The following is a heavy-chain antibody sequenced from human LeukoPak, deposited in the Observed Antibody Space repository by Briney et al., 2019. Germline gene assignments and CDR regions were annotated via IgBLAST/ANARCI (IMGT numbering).Heavy chain of an antibody. Sequence: WASVKVSCKASGHTFTSYYMHWVRQAPGQGLEWMGIISPSGGSTSYAQKFQGRVTMTRDTSTSTVYMELSSLRSEDTAVYYCARTDSSGYYYFDYWGQRTLVTVSS. CDR1: GHTFTSYY. CDR3: ARTDSSGYYYFDY. D-gene: IGHD3-22*01. CDR2: ISPSGGST. V-gene: IGHV1-46*01. J-gene: IGHJ4*02.